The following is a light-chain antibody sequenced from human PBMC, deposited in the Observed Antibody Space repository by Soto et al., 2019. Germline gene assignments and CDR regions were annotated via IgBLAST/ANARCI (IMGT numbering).Light chain of an antibody. V-gene: IGLV2-8*01. CDR3: SSYAGTYIV. CDR1: SSDVGGYDY. CDR2: DVS. J-gene: IGLJ1*01. Sequence: QSVLTQPPSASGSPGQSVAISCTGTSSDVGGYDYVSWYQQHPGKAPKLMIYDVSKRPSGVPDRFSGSKSGNTASLTVYGLQAEDEADYYCSSYAGTYIVFGTGTRSPS.